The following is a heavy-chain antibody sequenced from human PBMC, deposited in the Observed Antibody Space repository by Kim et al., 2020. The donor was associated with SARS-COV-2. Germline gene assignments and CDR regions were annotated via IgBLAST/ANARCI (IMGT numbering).Heavy chain of an antibody. Sequence: GGSLRLSCAASGFTFSSYAMSWVRQAPGKGLEWVSAISGSGGSTYYADSVKGRFTISRDNSKNTLYLQMNSLRAEDTAVYYCAKDRGYEQQLVQYHWFDPWGQGTLVTVSS. CDR1: GFTFSSYA. J-gene: IGHJ5*02. CDR3: AKDRGYEQQLVQYHWFDP. D-gene: IGHD6-13*01. V-gene: IGHV3-23*01. CDR2: ISGSGGST.